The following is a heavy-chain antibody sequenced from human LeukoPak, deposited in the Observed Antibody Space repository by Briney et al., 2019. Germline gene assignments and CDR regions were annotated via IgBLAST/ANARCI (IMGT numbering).Heavy chain of an antibody. V-gene: IGHV1-69*06. D-gene: IGHD6-6*01. CDR2: IIPIFGTA. J-gene: IGHJ4*02. CDR1: GGTFSNYA. Sequence: GASVKVSCKASGGTFSNYAISWVRQAPGQGLEWMGGIIPIFGTANYAQKFRGRVTITADKSTRTAYMELSSLRSEDTAVYYCARDLRVRKLVAFDYWGQGTLVTVSS. CDR3: ARDLRVRKLVAFDY.